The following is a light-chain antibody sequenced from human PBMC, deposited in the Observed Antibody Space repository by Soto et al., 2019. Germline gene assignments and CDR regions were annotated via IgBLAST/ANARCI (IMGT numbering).Light chain of an antibody. Sequence: IVLTQFPGTLSLSPGERATLSCRASQSVSSSYLAWYQQKPGQAPRLLIYGASNRATDIPDRFSGSGSGTDFKLTISRLEPEDFAVYYCQQYYSSSYTGGQGTKLEIK. CDR2: GAS. J-gene: IGKJ2*01. CDR1: QSVSSSY. CDR3: QQYYSSSYT. V-gene: IGKV3-20*01.